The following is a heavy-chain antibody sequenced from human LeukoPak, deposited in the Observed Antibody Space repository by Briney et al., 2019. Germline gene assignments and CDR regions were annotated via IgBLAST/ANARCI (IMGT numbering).Heavy chain of an antibody. J-gene: IGHJ6*04. V-gene: IGHV3-48*04. Sequence: GGSLRLSCEGSGFIFSSYSMNWVRQAPGKGLEWVSYISSSGSTIYYADSVKGRFTISRDNAKNSLYLQMNSLRAEDTAVYYCAELGITMIGGVWGKGTTVTISS. CDR1: GFIFSSYS. D-gene: IGHD3-10*02. CDR3: AELGITMIGGV. CDR2: ISSSGSTI.